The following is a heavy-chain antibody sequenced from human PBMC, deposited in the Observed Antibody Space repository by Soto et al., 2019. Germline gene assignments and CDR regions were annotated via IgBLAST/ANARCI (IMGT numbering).Heavy chain of an antibody. Sequence: EVQLLESGGGWVQPGGSLRLSWAASGFTFSGYAMSWVRQAPGKGLEWVSAISGSGGSTYYADSVKGRFTISRDNSKNTLYLQMNSLRAEDTAVYYCAKDLWALVDAYWGQGTLVTVSS. CDR2: ISGSGGST. CDR3: AKDLWALVDAY. CDR1: GFTFSGYA. J-gene: IGHJ4*02. D-gene: IGHD2-2*01. V-gene: IGHV3-23*01.